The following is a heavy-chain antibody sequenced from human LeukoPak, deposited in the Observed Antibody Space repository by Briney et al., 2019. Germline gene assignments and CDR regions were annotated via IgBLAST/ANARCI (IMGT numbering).Heavy chain of an antibody. CDR3: ARGGVTGYSSSCYVSALPALDP. D-gene: IGHD6-13*01. Sequence: GGSLRLSCAASGFTFSDYYMSWIRQAPGKGLEWVSYISSSSSTIYYADSVKGRFTISRDNAKNSLYLQMNSLRAEDTAVYYCARGGVTGYSSSCYVSALPALDPWGQGTLVTVSS. J-gene: IGHJ5*02. CDR2: ISSSSSTI. CDR1: GFTFSDYY. V-gene: IGHV3-11*01.